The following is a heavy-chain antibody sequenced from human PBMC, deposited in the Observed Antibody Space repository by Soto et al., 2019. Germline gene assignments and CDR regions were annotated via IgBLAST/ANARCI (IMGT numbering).Heavy chain of an antibody. CDR1: GGSISSYY. V-gene: IGHV4-4*07. J-gene: IGHJ5*02. D-gene: IGHD3-16*01. Sequence: SETLSLTCTVSGGSISSYYWGWIRQPAGKGLEWIGRIYSSGSTKYNPSLKRRVTMSVDTSKNQFSLKLSSVTAADTAIYYCAKSLGGFGDHWGQGTLVTVSS. CDR3: AKSLGGFGDH. CDR2: IYSSGST.